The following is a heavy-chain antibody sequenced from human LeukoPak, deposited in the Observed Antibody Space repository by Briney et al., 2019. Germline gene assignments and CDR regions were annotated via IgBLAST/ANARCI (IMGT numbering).Heavy chain of an antibody. Sequence: GGSLRLSCAASGFTFSRYSMNWVRQAPGKGLEWVSYISSSSTIYYADSVKGRFTISRDNAKNSLYLQMNSLRAEDTAVYYCARYGSGSYFPPNWFDPWGQGTLVTVSS. V-gene: IGHV3-48*04. CDR1: GFTFSRYS. CDR3: ARYGSGSYFPPNWFDP. D-gene: IGHD3-10*01. CDR2: ISSSSTI. J-gene: IGHJ5*02.